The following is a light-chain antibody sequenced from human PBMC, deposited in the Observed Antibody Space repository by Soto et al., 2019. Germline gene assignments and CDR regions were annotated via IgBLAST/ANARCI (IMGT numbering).Light chain of an antibody. CDR1: QSVSSSY. CDR2: GAS. CDR3: QQYGSSLFT. Sequence: EIVLTQSPGTLSLSPGERATLSCRASQSVSSSYLAWYQQKPGQAPRLLIYGASSRATGIPDRFSGSGSGTDFTITISRLEPEDFALYYCQQYGSSLFTFGPGTKVDIK. J-gene: IGKJ3*01. V-gene: IGKV3-20*01.